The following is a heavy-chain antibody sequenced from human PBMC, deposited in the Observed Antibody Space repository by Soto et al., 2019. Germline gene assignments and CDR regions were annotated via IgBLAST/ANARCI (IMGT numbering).Heavy chain of an antibody. Sequence: TLSLTRFSSDASFGGQYWSWIRPPTGKGLEWIGEINHSGSTNYNPSLTSRVTISVDTSKNQFSLKLSSVTAAHTFVYYRGDHHDLHSFAARRSSDTGRDA. D-gene: IGHD2-15*01. V-gene: IGHV4-34*01. J-gene: IGHJ3*01. CDR2: INHSGST. CDR1: DASFGGQY. CDR3: GDHHDLHSFAARRSSDTGRDA.